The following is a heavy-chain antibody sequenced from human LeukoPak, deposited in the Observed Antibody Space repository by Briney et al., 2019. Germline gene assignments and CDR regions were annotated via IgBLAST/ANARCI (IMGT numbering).Heavy chain of an antibody. Sequence: GGSLRLSCEASRIAFSNSITHWVRQAPGKGLEWVSAMSYDGFSKYYADSTKGRFTISRDEFKATVFLQMKSLRPEDTAVYYCAREGHTSGYCGDFDVWGQGTTVVVSS. CDR1: RIAFSNSI. CDR2: MSYDGFSK. D-gene: IGHD5-18*01. J-gene: IGHJ3*01. V-gene: IGHV3-30-3*01. CDR3: AREGHTSGYCGDFDV.